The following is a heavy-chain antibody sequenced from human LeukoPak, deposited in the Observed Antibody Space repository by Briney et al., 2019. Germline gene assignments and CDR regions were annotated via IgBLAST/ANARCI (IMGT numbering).Heavy chain of an antibody. D-gene: IGHD3-22*01. J-gene: IGHJ3*01. V-gene: IGHV5-51*01. CDR3: ARPNITSYYDSRGYDGFDV. Sequence: GESLKISCKGSGYRFSTYWIAWMRQMPGRGLEWMGIIYPDDSDTRYSPSFQGQVTISADKSVSTAYLQWSSLKASDTAIYYCARPNITSYYDSRGYDGFDVWGQGTMVTVSS. CDR1: GYRFSTYW. CDR2: IYPDDSDT.